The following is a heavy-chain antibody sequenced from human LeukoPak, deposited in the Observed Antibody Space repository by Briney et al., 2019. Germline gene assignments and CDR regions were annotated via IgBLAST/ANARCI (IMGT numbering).Heavy chain of an antibody. Sequence: GGSLRLSCAASGFTFNNYWMHWVRQAPGKGLVWVSRIKSDGKITTYADSVKGRFTTSRDNAKNSLYLQMNSLRAEDTAVYYCARARGQWLVRKYYYYGMDVWGQGTTVTVSS. V-gene: IGHV3-74*01. J-gene: IGHJ6*02. D-gene: IGHD6-19*01. CDR1: GFTFNNYW. CDR2: IKSDGKIT. CDR3: ARARGQWLVRKYYYYGMDV.